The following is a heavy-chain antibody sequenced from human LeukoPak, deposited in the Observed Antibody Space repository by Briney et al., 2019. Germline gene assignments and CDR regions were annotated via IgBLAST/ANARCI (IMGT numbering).Heavy chain of an antibody. CDR1: GYTFTSYA. D-gene: IGHD6-13*01. J-gene: IGHJ6*02. CDR3: ANDITAARTKGYYYYGMDV. CDR2: INTNTGNP. V-gene: IGHV7-4-1*02. Sequence: RASVKVSCKASGYTFTSYAMNWVRQAPGQGLEWMGWINTNTGNPTYAQGFTGRFVFSLDTSVSTAYLQISSLKAEDTAVYYCANDITAARTKGYYYYGMDVWGQGTTVTVSS.